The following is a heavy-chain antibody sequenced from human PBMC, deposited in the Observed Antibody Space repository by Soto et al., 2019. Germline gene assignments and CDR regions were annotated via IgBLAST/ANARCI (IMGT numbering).Heavy chain of an antibody. Sequence: QVQLVQSGAEVKKPGASVRVSCKTSGYTFINYGITWVRQAPGQGLEWMGWLSAYNGDTSSSEKLQDRFTMTTDPSTNTVYMDLRSLRSDDTAVYYCARWSAIVGGAEALDIWGQGTMVIVSS. J-gene: IGHJ3*02. CDR3: ARWSAIVGGAEALDI. CDR1: GYTFINYG. CDR2: LSAYNGDT. D-gene: IGHD1-26*01. V-gene: IGHV1-18*01.